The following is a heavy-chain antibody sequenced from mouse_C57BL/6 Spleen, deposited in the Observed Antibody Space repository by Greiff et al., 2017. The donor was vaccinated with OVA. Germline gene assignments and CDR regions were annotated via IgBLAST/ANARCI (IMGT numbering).Heavy chain of an antibody. V-gene: IGHV1-54*01. J-gene: IGHJ4*01. CDR3: ARSPITTVVAGDYAMDY. Sequence: QVQLKESGAELVRPGPSVKVSCKASGYAFTNYLIEWVKQRPGQGLEWIGVINPGSGGTNYNEKFKGKATLTADKSSSTAYMQLSSLTSEDSAVYFCARSPITTVVAGDYAMDYWGQGTSVTVSS. D-gene: IGHD1-1*01. CDR2: INPGSGGT. CDR1: GYAFTNYL.